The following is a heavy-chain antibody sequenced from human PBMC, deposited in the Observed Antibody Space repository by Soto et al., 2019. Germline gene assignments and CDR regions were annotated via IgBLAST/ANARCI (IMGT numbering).Heavy chain of an antibody. CDR3: ARAGRRNGNYSPGWFNP. V-gene: IGHV4-30-4*01. D-gene: IGHD2-15*01. CDR2: IYCSGTT. J-gene: IGHJ5*02. CDR1: GGSINSGDYY. Sequence: SETLSLTCTVSGGSINSGDYYWSWIRQPPGKGLEWIGFIYCSGTTYSNPSLRSRLIISVDTSKNRFSLKLTSVTAADTAVYYCARAGRRNGNYSPGWFNPWGQGTLVTVSS.